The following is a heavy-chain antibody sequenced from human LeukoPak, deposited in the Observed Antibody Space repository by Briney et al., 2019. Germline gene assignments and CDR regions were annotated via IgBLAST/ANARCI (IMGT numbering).Heavy chain of an antibody. CDR1: GGTFSGYY. V-gene: IGHV4-31*11. J-gene: IGHJ6*02. CDR2: INYSGST. CDR3: ARDYCVEGSYYPPYYYYYGMDV. Sequence: SETLSLTCAVSGGTFSGYYWSWIRQHPGKGLEWIGYINYSGSTSYNPSLKSRVTISVDMSKNQFSLKLSSVTAADTAVYYCARDYCVEGSYYPPYYYYYGMDVWGQGTTVTVSS. D-gene: IGHD3-10*01.